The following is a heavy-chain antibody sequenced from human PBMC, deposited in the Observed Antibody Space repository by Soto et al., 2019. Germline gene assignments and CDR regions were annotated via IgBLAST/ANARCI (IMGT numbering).Heavy chain of an antibody. V-gene: IGHV3-7*03. CDR2: IKQDGSEK. D-gene: IGHD3-3*01. CDR1: GFTFSSYW. CDR3: ARHLEWLLWAPNWFDP. Sequence: GGSLRLSCAASGFTFSSYWMSWVRQAPGKGLEWVANIKQDGSEKYYVDSVKGRFTISRDNAKNSLYLQMNSLRAEDTAVYYCARHLEWLLWAPNWFDPWGQGTRGTVSS. J-gene: IGHJ5*02.